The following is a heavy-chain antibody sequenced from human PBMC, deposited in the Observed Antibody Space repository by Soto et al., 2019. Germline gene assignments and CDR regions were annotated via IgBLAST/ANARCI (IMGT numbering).Heavy chain of an antibody. CDR3: ARDIPYGVGNFDY. V-gene: IGHV3-30*03. J-gene: IGHJ4*02. CDR2: ISYDGSNK. Sequence: GGSLRLSCASSGFTFISYGMRWVRQVPGKGLEWVAVISYDGSNKYYADSVKGRFTISRDNSKNTLYLQMNSLRAEDTAVYYCARDIPYGVGNFDYWGQGTLVTVSS. D-gene: IGHD4-17*01. CDR1: GFTFISYG.